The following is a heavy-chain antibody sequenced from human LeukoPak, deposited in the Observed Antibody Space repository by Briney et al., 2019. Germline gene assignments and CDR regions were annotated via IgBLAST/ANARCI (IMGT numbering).Heavy chain of an antibody. D-gene: IGHD4-17*01. CDR2: INPNGGVT. J-gene: IGHJ2*01. Sequence: ASVKVSCKASGYTFTGYYIHWLRQAPGQGLEWMGWINPNGGVTKYPQKFQGRFTMTRDTSISTAYMELTRLRSDHTAVYYCARGRGGYGDYYWYFDLWGRGTLVTVSS. V-gene: IGHV1-2*02. CDR3: ARGRGGYGDYYWYFDL. CDR1: GYTFTGYY.